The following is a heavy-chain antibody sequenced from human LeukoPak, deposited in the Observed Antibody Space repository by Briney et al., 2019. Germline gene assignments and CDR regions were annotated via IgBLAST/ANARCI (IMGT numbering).Heavy chain of an antibody. J-gene: IGHJ4*02. CDR1: GYIFTGYY. CDR3: ARDERYSDADHHYPDLGY. D-gene: IGHD3-16*01. Sequence: VASVKVSCKASGYIFTGYYLFWVRQAPGQGLEWMGWINPNGGATRYAQKFQGRATLTCDTSIRTTYMELSSLTSDDTAVYYCARDERYSDADHHYPDLGYWGQGTLVTVSS. CDR2: INPNGGAT. V-gene: IGHV1-2*02.